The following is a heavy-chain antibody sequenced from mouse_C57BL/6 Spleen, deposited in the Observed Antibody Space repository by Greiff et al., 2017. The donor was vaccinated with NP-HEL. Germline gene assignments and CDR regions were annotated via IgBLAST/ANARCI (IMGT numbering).Heavy chain of an antibody. CDR3: ARWDGSSYGWYFDV. CDR2: IHPNSGST. V-gene: IGHV1-64*01. Sequence: VQLQQSGAELVKPGASVKLSCKASGYTFTSYWMHWVKQRPGQGLEWIGMIHPNSGSTNYNEKFKSKATLTVDKSSSTAYMQLSSLTSEDSAVYYCARWDGSSYGWYFDVWGTGTTVTVSS. J-gene: IGHJ1*03. CDR1: GYTFTSYW. D-gene: IGHD1-1*01.